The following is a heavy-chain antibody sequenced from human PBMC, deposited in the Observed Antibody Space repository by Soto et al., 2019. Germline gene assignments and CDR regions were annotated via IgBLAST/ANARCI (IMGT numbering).Heavy chain of an antibody. J-gene: IGHJ4*02. CDR2: ISAHNGNT. D-gene: IGHD1-1*01. CDR3: ARGRYGDY. V-gene: IGHV1-18*01. CDR1: GYTFTSYG. Sequence: QVHLVQSGAEVKKPGASVKVSCKASGYTFTSYGITWVRQAPGHGLEWMGWISAHNGNTDYAQKLQGRVIVTRATSTSTAYMELRSLISDDTAVYYCARGRYGDYWGQGALVTVSS.